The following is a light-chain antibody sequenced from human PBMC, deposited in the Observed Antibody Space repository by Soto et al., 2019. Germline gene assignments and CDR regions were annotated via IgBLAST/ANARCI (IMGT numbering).Light chain of an antibody. Sequence: NFMLTQPHSVSESPGKTVTISCTRSSGSIASNYVQWYQQRPGSSPTTVIYEDNQRPSGVPDLFSGSIDSSSNSASLTISGMQTEDEADYYCQSYDSSNPVVFGGGTKLTVL. J-gene: IGLJ2*01. CDR1: SGSIASNY. V-gene: IGLV6-57*01. CDR3: QSYDSSNPVV. CDR2: EDN.